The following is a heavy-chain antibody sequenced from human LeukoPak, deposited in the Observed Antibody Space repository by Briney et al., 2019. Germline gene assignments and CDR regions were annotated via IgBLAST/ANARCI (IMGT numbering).Heavy chain of an antibody. CDR3: ANRAGYDAFDI. D-gene: IGHD5-12*01. CDR1: GGSISSGGYS. CDR2: IYQSGST. J-gene: IGHJ3*02. V-gene: IGHV4-30-2*01. Sequence: SETLSPTCAVSGGSISSGGYSWSWIRQPPGKDLEWIGYIYQSGSTYYNPSLKSRVTISVDRSKNQFSLQLSSVTAADTAVYYCANRAGYDAFDIWGQGTMVTVSS.